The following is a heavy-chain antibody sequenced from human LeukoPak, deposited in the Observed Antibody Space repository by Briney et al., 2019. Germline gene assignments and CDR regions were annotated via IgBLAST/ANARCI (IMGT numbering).Heavy chain of an antibody. J-gene: IGHJ4*02. CDR1: GFTLSSYV. Sequence: PGGSLRLSCAASGFTLSSYVMSWVRQAPGEGLDWVSGISGGSADSTYYADSVKGRFTISRDNSKNSLYLQMNSLRAEDTAVYYCARETDYGDPRLHLHYFDYWGQGTLVTVSS. D-gene: IGHD4-17*01. CDR2: ISGGSADST. V-gene: IGHV3-23*01. CDR3: ARETDYGDPRLHLHYFDY.